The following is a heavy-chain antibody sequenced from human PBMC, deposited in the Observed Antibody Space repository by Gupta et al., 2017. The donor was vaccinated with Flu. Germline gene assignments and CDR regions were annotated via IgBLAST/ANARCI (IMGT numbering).Heavy chain of an antibody. V-gene: IGHV3-15*01. Sequence: MNWVRQAPGKGLEWVGRIKSKREGETIDYAAPVKGRFTISKDASMGTLYLRMDSLKTEDTAVYYCTTPRYCTSTSCGSIDYWGQGTLVTVSS. CDR3: TTPRYCTSTSCGSIDY. D-gene: IGHD2-2*01. CDR2: IKSKREGETI. J-gene: IGHJ4*02.